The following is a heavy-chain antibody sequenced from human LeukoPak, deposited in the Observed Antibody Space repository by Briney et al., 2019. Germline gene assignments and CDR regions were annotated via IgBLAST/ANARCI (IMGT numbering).Heavy chain of an antibody. Sequence: GGSLRLSCAASGFTFSSYAMSWVRQAPGKGLEWVSAISGSGGSTYYADSVKGRFTISRDNSKNTLYLQMNSLRAEDTAVYYCAKGGGYDFWSAMVASFYYYMDVWGKGTTVTVSS. V-gene: IGHV3-23*01. D-gene: IGHD3-3*01. CDR1: GFTFSSYA. J-gene: IGHJ6*03. CDR3: AKGGGYDFWSAMVASFYYYMDV. CDR2: ISGSGGST.